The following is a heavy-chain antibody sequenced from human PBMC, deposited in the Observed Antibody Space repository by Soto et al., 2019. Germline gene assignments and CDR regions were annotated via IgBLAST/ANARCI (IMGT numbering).Heavy chain of an antibody. CDR3: ADFGSEWSASY. J-gene: IGHJ4*02. Sequence: GGSLRLSCAPSGFTFSRNWMHWVRQAPGKGLVWVARINTDGSFTTHADSVKGRFTISRDNAKNILYLQMNSLRAEDTAVYYCADFGSEWSASYWGQGTLVTVSS. CDR1: GFTFSRNW. D-gene: IGHD2-8*01. V-gene: IGHV3-74*01. CDR2: INTDGSFT.